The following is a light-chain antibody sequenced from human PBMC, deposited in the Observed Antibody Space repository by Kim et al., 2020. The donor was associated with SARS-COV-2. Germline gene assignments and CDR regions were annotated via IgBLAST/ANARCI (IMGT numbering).Light chain of an antibody. V-gene: IGKV4-1*01. CDR3: QQYYSQYT. CDR2: WAS. CDR1: QSVLYSSNNKNY. Sequence: ERATINGKSRQSVLYSSNNKNYLAWYQQKPGQPPKLLIYWASTRESGVPDRFSGSGSGTDFTLTISSLQAEDVAVYYCQQYYSQYTFGQGTKLEI. J-gene: IGKJ2*01.